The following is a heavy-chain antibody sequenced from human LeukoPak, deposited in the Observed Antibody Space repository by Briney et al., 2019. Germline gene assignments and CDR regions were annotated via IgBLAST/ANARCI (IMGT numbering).Heavy chain of an antibody. CDR1: GYTFTSYY. CDR3: AKNQGFLEWNNWFDP. V-gene: IGHV1-46*01. D-gene: IGHD3-3*01. CDR2: INPSGGST. J-gene: IGHJ5*02. Sequence: ASVKASRKASGYTFTSYYIHWVRQAPGQGLEWMGIINPSGGSTTYAQKFQGRVTMTRDMSTSTVYMELSSLRSEDTAVYYCAKNQGFLEWNNWFDPWGQGTLVTVSS.